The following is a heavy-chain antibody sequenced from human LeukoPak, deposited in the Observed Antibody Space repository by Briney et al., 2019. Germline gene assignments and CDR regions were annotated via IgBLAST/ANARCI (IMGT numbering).Heavy chain of an antibody. V-gene: IGHV4-30-2*01. CDR2: IYHSGST. J-gene: IGHJ4*02. CDR3: ASGWVSSNYVDY. Sequence: PSQTLSLACTVSGGSISSGGYYWSWIRQPPGKGLEWIGNIYHSGSTYYNPSLKSRVTISVDRSKNQFSLKLNSVTAADTAVYYCASGWVSSNYVDYWGQGTLVTVSS. CDR1: GGSISSGGYY. D-gene: IGHD1-26*01.